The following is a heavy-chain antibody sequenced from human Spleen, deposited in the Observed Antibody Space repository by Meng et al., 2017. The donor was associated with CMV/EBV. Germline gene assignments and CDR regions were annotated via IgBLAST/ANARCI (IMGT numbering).Heavy chain of an antibody. Sequence: ESLKISCVVSGFTFDYYPMTWVRQAPGKGLEWVSAISGSGDYTYYADSVKGRFTISRDNSKNTLYLQMNSLRAEDTAVYYCAKSQGGINYYDSSGFSDYWGQGTLVTVSS. D-gene: IGHD3-22*01. CDR2: ISGSGDYT. V-gene: IGHV3-23*01. CDR3: AKSQGGINYYDSSGFSDY. CDR1: GFTFDYYP. J-gene: IGHJ4*02.